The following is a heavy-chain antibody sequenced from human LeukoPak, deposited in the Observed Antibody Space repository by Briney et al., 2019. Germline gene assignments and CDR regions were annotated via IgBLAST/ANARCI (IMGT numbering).Heavy chain of an antibody. D-gene: IGHD2-15*01. J-gene: IGHJ5*02. V-gene: IGHV1-46*01. CDR2: ISPSFSIT. CDR1: GYTFPTSY. CDR3: ARGSPDIVVVVAAYQGVRGFDP. Sequence: GASVKVSCKASGYTFPTSYIHWVRQAPGQGLEWMGVISPSFSITTYAQKFQGRVTMTSGTSTSTVYMELSSLRSDDTAVYYCARGSPDIVVVVAAYQGVRGFDPWGQGTLVTVSS.